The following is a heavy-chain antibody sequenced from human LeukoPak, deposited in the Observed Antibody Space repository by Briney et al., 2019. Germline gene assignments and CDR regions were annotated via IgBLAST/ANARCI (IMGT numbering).Heavy chain of an antibody. J-gene: IGHJ6*02. Sequence: PSETLSLTCTVSGGSISSYYWSWIPQPPGKGREWIGYLYYSGSTNSNPSLKSRVTISVDTSKTQFSLKLSTVTAADTAVYYCASASRPSYYYGMDVWGQGTTVTVSS. CDR2: LYYSGST. CDR3: ASASRPSYYYGMDV. CDR1: GGSISSYY. V-gene: IGHV4-59*01.